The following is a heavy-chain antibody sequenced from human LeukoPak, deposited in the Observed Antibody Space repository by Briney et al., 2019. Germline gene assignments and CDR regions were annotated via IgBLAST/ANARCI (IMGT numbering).Heavy chain of an antibody. CDR2: IKSKTDGETK. CDR1: GFTFNNAW. D-gene: IGHD2-15*01. CDR3: TTDHIVAVPATRDWFDP. V-gene: IGHV3-15*01. J-gene: IGHJ5*02. Sequence: GGSLRLSCAASGFTFNNAWMNWVRQAPGKGLEWVGRIKSKTDGETKDYAAPVKGRFTISRGDSKNTLYLQMNSLKTEDTAVYYCTTDHIVAVPATRDWFDPWGQGTLVTVSS.